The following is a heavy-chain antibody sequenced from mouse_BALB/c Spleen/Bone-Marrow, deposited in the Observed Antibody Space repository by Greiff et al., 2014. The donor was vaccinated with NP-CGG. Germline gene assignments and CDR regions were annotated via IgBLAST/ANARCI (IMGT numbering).Heavy chain of an antibody. CDR2: INPNNGGS. J-gene: IGHJ3*01. CDR1: GYTFTEYT. D-gene: IGHD2-1*01. Sequence: VHVKQSGPELVKPGASVKISCKTSGYTFTEYTMHWVKQSLGKSLEWIGAINPNNGGSTYNQKFKGKATLTVDKSSSTAYMELRSLTSEDSAVYYCVRGFYFGNYVFAYWSQGTLVTVSA. V-gene: IGHV1-18*01. CDR3: VRGFYFGNYVFAY.